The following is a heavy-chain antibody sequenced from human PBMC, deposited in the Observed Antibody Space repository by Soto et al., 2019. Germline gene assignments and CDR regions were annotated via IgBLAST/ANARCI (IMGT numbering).Heavy chain of an antibody. Sequence: ASVEVSCDAWGYTFTSDGISWVRQAPGQGGWWMGGISAYNGNTNYAQQLQGRVTMTTDTSTSTAYMELRSLRSDDTAVYYCASGLEQWLEAFDIWGQGTMVTVSS. V-gene: IGHV1-18*01. J-gene: IGHJ3*02. CDR1: GYTFTSDG. D-gene: IGHD6-19*01. CDR2: ISAYNGNT. CDR3: ASGLEQWLEAFDI.